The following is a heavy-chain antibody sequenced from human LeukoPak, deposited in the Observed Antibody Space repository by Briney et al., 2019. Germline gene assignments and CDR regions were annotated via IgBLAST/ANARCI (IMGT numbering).Heavy chain of an antibody. V-gene: IGHV3-48*03. Sequence: GGSLRLSCAASGFTFSSYEMNWVRQAPGKGLEWVSYITAEGGLKFYAASVKGRFTASKDNAKNSLYLQMNSLRVEDTGIYYCAREKINCRGDCLDLWGQGTLVTVSS. CDR1: GFTFSSYE. CDR3: AREKINCRGDCLDL. J-gene: IGHJ4*02. CDR2: ITAEGGLK. D-gene: IGHD2-21*01.